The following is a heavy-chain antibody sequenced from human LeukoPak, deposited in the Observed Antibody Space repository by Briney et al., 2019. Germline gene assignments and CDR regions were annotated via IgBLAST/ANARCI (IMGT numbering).Heavy chain of an antibody. CDR1: GFTFSSHW. Sequence: PGGSLRLSCAVPGFTFSSHWMSWVRQAPGKGLSWVANIKYDGTEKHYVDSVKGRFTISRDNAKNSLYLQMNSLRAEDTAVYYCARDGVAAGIYFDYWGQGTLVTVSS. CDR3: ARDGVAAGIYFDY. V-gene: IGHV3-7*03. CDR2: IKYDGTEK. D-gene: IGHD6-13*01. J-gene: IGHJ4*02.